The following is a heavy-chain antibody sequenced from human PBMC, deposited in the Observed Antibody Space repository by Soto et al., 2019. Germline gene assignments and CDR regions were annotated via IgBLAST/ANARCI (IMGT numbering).Heavy chain of an antibody. V-gene: IGHV3-21*06. CDR1: GFTFTRYS. Sequence: EVQLVESGGGLVKPGGSLRLSCAASGFTFTRYSMNWVRQAPGKGLEGVSSISSTTNYIYYGDSMKDRFTISRDNDKNSLYLEMNSMRAEDTAVYYCARESEDLTSNFDYWGQGTLVTVSS. J-gene: IGHJ4*02. CDR2: ISSTTNYI. CDR3: ARESEDLTSNFDY.